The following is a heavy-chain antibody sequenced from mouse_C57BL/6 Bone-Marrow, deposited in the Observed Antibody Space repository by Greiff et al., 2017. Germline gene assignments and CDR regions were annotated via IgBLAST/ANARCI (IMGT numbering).Heavy chain of an antibody. Sequence: VQLQQSGPGLVQPSQSLSITCTVSGFSLTSYGVHWVRQSPGKGLEWLGVIWSGGSTDYNAAFISRLSISKDNSASQVSFKMNSLQAEDSAIYYCARNSVSVGNYFDYWGQGTTLTVSS. V-gene: IGHV2-2*01. CDR2: IWSGGST. D-gene: IGHD3-1*01. CDR1: GFSLTSYG. CDR3: ARNSVSVGNYFDY. J-gene: IGHJ2*01.